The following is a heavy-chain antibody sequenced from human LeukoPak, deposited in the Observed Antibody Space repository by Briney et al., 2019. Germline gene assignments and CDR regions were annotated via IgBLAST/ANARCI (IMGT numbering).Heavy chain of an antibody. V-gene: IGHV4-4*07. CDR1: GGSISSYY. D-gene: IGHD2-15*01. J-gene: IGHJ5*02. Sequence: SETLSLTCTVSGGSISSYYWSWIRQPAGRELEWIERIYSSGSTNYNPSLKSRVTMSVDTSKNQFSLKLSSVTAADTAVYYCARGPNIVVVVAATRRWFDPWGQGTLVTVSS. CDR2: IYSSGST. CDR3: ARGPNIVVVVAATRRWFDP.